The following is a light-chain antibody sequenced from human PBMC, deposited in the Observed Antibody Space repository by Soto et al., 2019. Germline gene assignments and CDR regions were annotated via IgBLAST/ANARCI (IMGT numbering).Light chain of an antibody. Sequence: EIVLTQSPGTLSLSPGERATLSCRASQSVSSSYLSWYQQKPGQAPRLLIYGASIRATGIPARFSGSGSGTAFTLTISSLQPEDFAVYYCQQDYNSPWTFGQGTKVDIK. J-gene: IGKJ1*01. V-gene: IGKV3D-7*01. CDR3: QQDYNSPWT. CDR1: QSVSSSY. CDR2: GAS.